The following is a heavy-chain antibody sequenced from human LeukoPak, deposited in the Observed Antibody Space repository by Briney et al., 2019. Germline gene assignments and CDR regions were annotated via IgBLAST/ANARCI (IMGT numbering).Heavy chain of an antibody. D-gene: IGHD5-18*01. CDR3: ARHQDDVDTGWVYYFDY. Sequence: RGESLKISCKGSGYSFTSYWIGWVGQMPGKGLEWMGIIYPGDSDTRYSPSFQGQVTISADKSISTAYLQWSSLKASDTAMYYCARHQDDVDTGWVYYFDYWGQGTLVTVSS. CDR1: GYSFTSYW. CDR2: IYPGDSDT. V-gene: IGHV5-51*01. J-gene: IGHJ4*02.